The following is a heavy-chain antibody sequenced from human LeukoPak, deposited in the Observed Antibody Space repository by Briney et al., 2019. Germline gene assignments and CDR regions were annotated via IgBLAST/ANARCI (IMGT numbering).Heavy chain of an antibody. D-gene: IGHD5-24*01. V-gene: IGHV1-69*13. CDR2: IIPIFGTA. Sequence: SVKVSCKASGGTFSSYAISWVRQAPGQGLEWMGGIIPIFGTANYAQKSQGRVTITADESTSTAYMGLSSLRSEDTAVYYCARDRGGRDGYNYLFDYWGQGTLVTVSS. CDR3: ARDRGGRDGYNYLFDY. CDR1: GGTFSSYA. J-gene: IGHJ4*02.